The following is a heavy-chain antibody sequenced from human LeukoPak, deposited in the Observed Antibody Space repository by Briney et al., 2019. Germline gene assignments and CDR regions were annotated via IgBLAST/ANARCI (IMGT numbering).Heavy chain of an antibody. V-gene: IGHV4-4*02. J-gene: IGHJ4*02. CDR1: GGSITNTNY. Sequence: PSETLSLTCGVSGGSITNTNYWTWVRQPPGRGLEWIGEVNLQGSTNYNPSLMGRVAIAVDTSENHISLQLTSVTAADTAVYYCAREGGPYRPLDYSGQGTLVTVSS. CDR2: VNLQGST. CDR3: AREGGPYRPLDY.